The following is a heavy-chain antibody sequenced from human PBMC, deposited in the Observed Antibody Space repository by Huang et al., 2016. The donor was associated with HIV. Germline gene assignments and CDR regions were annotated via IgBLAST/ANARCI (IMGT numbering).Heavy chain of an antibody. CDR3: ARQVDGFRSHFDF. V-gene: IGHV5-51*01. J-gene: IGHJ4*02. D-gene: IGHD5-18*01. CDR2: IYPRDSET. CDR1: GYGFSSYW. Sequence: EVLLVQSGAELKEPGESLKISCKASGYGFSSYWIGWVCQKPGKGLECMVIIYPRDSETKYSPSFHGQVTISADKSTRTAYLQWESLKAPDTAIYFCARQVDGFRSHFDFWGQGTLVSVSS.